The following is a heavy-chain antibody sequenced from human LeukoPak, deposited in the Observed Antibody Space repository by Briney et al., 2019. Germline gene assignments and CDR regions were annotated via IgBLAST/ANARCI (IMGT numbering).Heavy chain of an antibody. CDR3: AGGGYSYGLKAFDY. J-gene: IGHJ4*02. CDR1: GGSISSYY. D-gene: IGHD5-18*01. V-gene: IGHV4-59*01. CDR2: IYYSGST. Sequence: SETLSLTCTVSGGSISSYYWSWIRQPPGKGLEWIGYIYYSGSTNYNPSLKSRVTISVDTSKNQFSLKLSSVTAADTAVYYCAGGGYSYGLKAFDYWGQGTLVTVSS.